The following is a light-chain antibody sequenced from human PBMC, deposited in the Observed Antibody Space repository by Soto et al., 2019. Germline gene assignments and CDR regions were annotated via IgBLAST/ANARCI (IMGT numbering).Light chain of an antibody. CDR1: SSNIGSNY. CDR2: RNN. J-gene: IGLJ2*01. V-gene: IGLV1-47*01. Sequence: QSVLTQPPSASGTPGQRVTISCSGSSSNIGSNYVYWYQQLPGTAPKLLIYRNNHRPSGVPDRFSCSKSGTSASLAISGLRSEDEADYYCAAWDDSLSAPVFGGGTKVTVL. CDR3: AAWDDSLSAPV.